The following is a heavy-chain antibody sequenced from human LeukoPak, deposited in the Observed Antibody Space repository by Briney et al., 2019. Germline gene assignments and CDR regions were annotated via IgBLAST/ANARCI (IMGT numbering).Heavy chain of an antibody. Sequence: SETLSLTCTVSLDSTTSNFWSWVGQPPGKGLEWIGEIHRSGSPNYNPSLQSRVTISIDRSRNQIALELSSVTAADTAVYDCAREMLGGFNPGAYWGQGTLVTVSS. CDR3: AREMLGGFNPGAY. J-gene: IGHJ4*02. V-gene: IGHV4-4*02. CDR1: LDSTTSNF. CDR2: IHRSGSP. D-gene: IGHD1-14*01.